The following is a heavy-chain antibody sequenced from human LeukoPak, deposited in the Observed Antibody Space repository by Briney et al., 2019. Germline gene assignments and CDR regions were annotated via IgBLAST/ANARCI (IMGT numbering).Heavy chain of an antibody. J-gene: IGHJ5*02. CDR3: AREYQVTARFDP. V-gene: IGHV3-74*01. CDR2: INSDGSSI. D-gene: IGHD5-18*01. Sequence: PGGSLRLSCAASGFTFSSYWMHWLRQAPGKGLVWVSRINSDGSSITYADSVKGRFTISRDNAKNTLYLQINSLRAEYTAVCYCAREYQVTARFDPWGQGTLVTVSS. CDR1: GFTFSSYW.